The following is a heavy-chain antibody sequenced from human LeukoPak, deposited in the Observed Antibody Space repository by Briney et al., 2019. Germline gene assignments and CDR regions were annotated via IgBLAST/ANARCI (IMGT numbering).Heavy chain of an antibody. Sequence: ASVKVSCKASGYTFTSYGISWVRQAPGQGLEWMGWISAYNGNTNYAQKLQGRVTMTTDTSTSTAYMELRSLRSDDTAAYYCARDRRYSGSYYAFDYWGQGTLVTVSS. J-gene: IGHJ4*02. V-gene: IGHV1-18*01. CDR2: ISAYNGNT. D-gene: IGHD1-26*01. CDR1: GYTFTSYG. CDR3: ARDRRYSGSYYAFDY.